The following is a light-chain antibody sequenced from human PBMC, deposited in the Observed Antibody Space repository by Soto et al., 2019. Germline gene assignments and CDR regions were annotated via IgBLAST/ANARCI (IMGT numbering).Light chain of an antibody. CDR2: GAS. J-gene: IGKJ5*01. CDR1: QDISTY. Sequence: RLTQSPSSLSASVGDTVTISCRASQDISTYLARYQQKPGKAPTLLIFGASSLHNGVPPRFAGSGSGSEFTLTINRLQPDDFATYYCQHYTLYSAPFGQGTRV. CDR3: QHYTLYSAP. V-gene: IGKV1-5*01.